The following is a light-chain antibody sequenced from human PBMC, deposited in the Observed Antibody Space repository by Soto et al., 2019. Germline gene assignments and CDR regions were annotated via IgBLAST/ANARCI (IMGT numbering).Light chain of an antibody. CDR2: GIS. J-gene: IGKJ4*01. Sequence: EIVLTQSPGTLSLSPGERATLSCRASQSISSSYLAWYQQKPGQAPRLLSYGISSRATGIPDRFSGSGSGTDFTLTISRLEPEDFAVYYCQQYGSSLLPFGGGTKVEI. CDR3: QQYGSSLLP. V-gene: IGKV3-20*01. CDR1: QSISSSY.